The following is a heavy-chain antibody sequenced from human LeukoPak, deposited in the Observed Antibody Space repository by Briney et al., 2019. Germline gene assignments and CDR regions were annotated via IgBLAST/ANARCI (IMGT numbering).Heavy chain of an antibody. CDR3: ASMGGSYSVPDLYFDY. V-gene: IGHV3-48*04. Sequence: GGSLRLSCAASGFTFSSYSMNWVRQAPGKGLEWVSYISSSSSTIYYADSVKGRFTISRDNAKNSLYLQMNSLRAEDTAVYYCASMGGSYSVPDLYFDYWGQGTLVTVSS. CDR2: ISSSSSTI. CDR1: GFTFSSYS. J-gene: IGHJ4*02. D-gene: IGHD1-26*01.